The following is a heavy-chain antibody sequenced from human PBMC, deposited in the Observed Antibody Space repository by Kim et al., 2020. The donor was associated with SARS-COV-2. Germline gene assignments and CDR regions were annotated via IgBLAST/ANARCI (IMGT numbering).Heavy chain of an antibody. CDR1: GFTFSSYG. J-gene: IGHJ4*02. D-gene: IGHD2-8*02. CDR3: AKDVRFGWGSAFDY. V-gene: IGHV3-30*18. CDR2: ISYDGSNK. Sequence: GGSLRLSCAASGFTFSSYGMHWVRQAPGKGLEWVAVISYDGSNKYYADSVKGRFTISRDNSKNTLYLQMNSLRAEDTAVYYCAKDVRFGWGSAFDYWGQGTLVTVSS.